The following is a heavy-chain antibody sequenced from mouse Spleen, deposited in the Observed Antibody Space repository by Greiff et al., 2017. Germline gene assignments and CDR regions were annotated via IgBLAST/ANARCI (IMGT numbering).Heavy chain of an antibody. CDR1: GFTFSDYG. CDR3: ARRSYYDGSSYERDWYFDV. CDR2: ISSGSSTI. Sequence: EVKLQESGGGLVKPGGSLKLSCAASGFTFSDYGMHWVRQAPEKGLEWVAYISSGSSTIYYADTVKGRFTISRDNAKNTLFLQMTSLRSEDTAMYYCARRSYYDGSSYERDWYFDVWGTGTTVTVSS. J-gene: IGHJ1*03. V-gene: IGHV5-17*01. D-gene: IGHD1-1*01.